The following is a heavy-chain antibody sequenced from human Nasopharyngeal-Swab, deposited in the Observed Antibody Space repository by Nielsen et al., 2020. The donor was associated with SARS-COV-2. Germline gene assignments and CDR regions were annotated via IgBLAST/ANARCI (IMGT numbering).Heavy chain of an antibody. J-gene: IGHJ4*02. D-gene: IGHD3-3*01. CDR2: IKQDGSEK. V-gene: IGHV3-7*01. CDR3: ARDGLRFLEWLAHDY. Sequence: GESLKISCAASGFTFSSYWMSWVRQAPGKGLEWVANIKQDGSEKYYVDSVKGRFTISRDNAKNSLHLQMNSLRAEDTAVYYCARDGLRFLEWLAHDYWGQGTLVTVSS. CDR1: GFTFSSYW.